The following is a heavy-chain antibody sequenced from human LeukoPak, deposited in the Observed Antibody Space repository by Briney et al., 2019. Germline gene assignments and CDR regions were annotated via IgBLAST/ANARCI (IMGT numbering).Heavy chain of an antibody. D-gene: IGHD3-16*01. CDR3: ARRRMLGVSGGCCWFDP. CDR2: IHTTGST. Sequence: SETLSLTCTVSGGSISSFYWGWIRQPAGKGLEWIGRIHTTGSTNYNPSLKSRVTISVDTSKNQFSLKLSSVTAADTAVYYCARRRMLGVSGGCCWFDPWGQGTLVTVSS. J-gene: IGHJ5*02. V-gene: IGHV4-4*07. CDR1: GGSISSFY.